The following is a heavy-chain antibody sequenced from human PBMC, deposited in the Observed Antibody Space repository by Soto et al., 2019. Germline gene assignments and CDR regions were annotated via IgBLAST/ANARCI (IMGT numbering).Heavy chain of an antibody. CDR2: ISYDGSNK. CDR3: AREVIGYYYDSSGG. D-gene: IGHD3-22*01. Sequence: QVQLVESGGGVVQPGRSLRLSCAASGFTFSSYAMHWVRQAPGKGLEWVAVISYDGSNKYYADSVKGRFTISRDNSKNTLYLQMNCLRAEDTAVYYCAREVIGYYYDSSGGWGQGTLVTVSS. V-gene: IGHV3-30-3*01. J-gene: IGHJ4*02. CDR1: GFTFSSYA.